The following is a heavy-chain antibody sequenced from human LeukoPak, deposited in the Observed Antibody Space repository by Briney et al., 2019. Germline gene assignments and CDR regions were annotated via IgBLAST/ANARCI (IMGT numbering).Heavy chain of an antibody. Sequence: GGSLRLSCAASGFTFTGSAIHWVRQASGKGLEWVGRIRSKANSYVTAYAASVNGRFTISRDDSQNTAYLQMNSLQTEDTAVYYCTRHSDRYCSGAGCYLYYYYGMDVWGQGTTVTVAS. J-gene: IGHJ6*02. V-gene: IGHV3-73*01. D-gene: IGHD2-15*01. CDR2: IRSKANSYVT. CDR3: TRHSDRYCSGAGCYLYYYYGMDV. CDR1: GFTFTGSA.